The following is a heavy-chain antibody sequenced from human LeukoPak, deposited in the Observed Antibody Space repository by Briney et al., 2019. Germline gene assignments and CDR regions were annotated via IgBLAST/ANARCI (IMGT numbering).Heavy chain of an antibody. CDR3: ASRYEGASYYYYGMDV. V-gene: IGHV3-74*01. CDR1: GFTFSGSW. CDR2: INTDESIT. Sequence: GGSLRLSCAASGFTFSGSWMYWVRQAPGKGLVWVSRINTDESITTYADSVKGRFTISRDNAKNTLYLQMNSLRAEDTAVYYCASRYEGASYYYYGMDVWGQGTTVTVSS. D-gene: IGHD1-14*01. J-gene: IGHJ6*02.